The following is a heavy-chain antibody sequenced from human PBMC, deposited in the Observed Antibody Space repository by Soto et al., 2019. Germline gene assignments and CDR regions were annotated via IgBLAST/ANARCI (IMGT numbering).Heavy chain of an antibody. J-gene: IGHJ4*02. Sequence: EVQLLESGGGLVQPGGSLRLTCAASGFTFSSYAMSWVRQAPGKGLEWVSAISGSGGSTYYADSVKGRFTISRDNSKNTLYLQMNSLRAEDTAVYYCAKDLRWIVGEFDYWGQGTLVTVSS. CDR1: GFTFSSYA. D-gene: IGHD2-15*01. V-gene: IGHV3-23*01. CDR3: AKDLRWIVGEFDY. CDR2: ISGSGGST.